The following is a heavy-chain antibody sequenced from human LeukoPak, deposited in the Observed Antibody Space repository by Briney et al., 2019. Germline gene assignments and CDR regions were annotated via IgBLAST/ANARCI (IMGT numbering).Heavy chain of an antibody. D-gene: IGHD5-18*01. V-gene: IGHV4-59*01. CDR2: IYYSGST. CDR1: GGSISTYY. CDR3: AGGYSYGSTYYYMDV. Sequence: SETLSLTCTVSGGSISTYYWSWIRQPPGKGLEWIGYIYYSGSTNYNPSLKSRVTISVDTSKNQFSLKLSSVTAADTAVYYCAGGYSYGSTYYYMDVWGKGTTVTISS. J-gene: IGHJ6*03.